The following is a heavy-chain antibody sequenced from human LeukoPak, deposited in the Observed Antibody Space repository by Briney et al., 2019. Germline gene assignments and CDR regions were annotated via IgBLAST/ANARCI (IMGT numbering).Heavy chain of an antibody. CDR3: ATVLGGSYFFDY. CDR2: FDPEDGET. J-gene: IGHJ4*02. CDR1: GYTLTELS. Sequence: GASVKVSCKVSGYTLTELSMHWVRQAPGKGLEWMGGFDPEDGETIYAQKFQGRVTMTEDTSTDTAYMELSSLRSEDTAVYYCATVLGGSYFFDYWGQGTLVTVSS. D-gene: IGHD1-26*01. V-gene: IGHV1-24*01.